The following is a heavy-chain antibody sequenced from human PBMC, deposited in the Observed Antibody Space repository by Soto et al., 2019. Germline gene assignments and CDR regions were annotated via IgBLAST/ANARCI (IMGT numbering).Heavy chain of an antibody. CDR3: ARDHGGGGLTLEY. V-gene: IGHV3-11*01. CDR2: ISNSGRFT. CDR1: GFIFSDYY. Sequence: QVHLEESGGGLVKPGGSLRLSCTASGFIFSDYYMSWIRQAPGKGLEWVSDISNSGRFTHHADSVEGRFTISRDNAKDALDLQMNSLRPEDSAIYYCARDHGGGGLTLEYWGQGTLVTVSS. J-gene: IGHJ4*02. D-gene: IGHD3-16*01.